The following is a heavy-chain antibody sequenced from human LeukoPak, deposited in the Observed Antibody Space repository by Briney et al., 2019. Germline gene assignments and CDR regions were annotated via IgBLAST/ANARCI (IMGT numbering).Heavy chain of an antibody. J-gene: IGHJ1*01. CDR3: ARPPGIAVAGTSYFQH. Sequence: GGSLRLSCAASGFTFSSYAMHWVRQAPGKGLEWVAVISYDGSNKYYADSVKGRFTISRDNSKNTLYLQMNSLRAEDTAVYYCARPPGIAVAGTSYFQHWGQGTLVTVSS. D-gene: IGHD6-19*01. V-gene: IGHV3-30-3*01. CDR2: ISYDGSNK. CDR1: GFTFSSYA.